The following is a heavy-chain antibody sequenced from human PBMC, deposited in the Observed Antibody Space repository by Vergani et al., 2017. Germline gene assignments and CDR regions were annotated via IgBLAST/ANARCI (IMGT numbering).Heavy chain of an antibody. CDR1: GFTFSSYG. CDR2: IWYDGSNK. D-gene: IGHD6-19*01. Sequence: QVQLVESGGGVVQPGRSLRLSCAASGFTFSSYGMHWVRQAPGKGLEWVAVIWYDGSNKYYADSVKGRFTISRDNSKNTLYLQMNSLRAEDTAVYYCARDMSIAVAGKGVNWFDPWGQGTLVTVSS. V-gene: IGHV3-33*01. CDR3: ARDMSIAVAGKGVNWFDP. J-gene: IGHJ5*02.